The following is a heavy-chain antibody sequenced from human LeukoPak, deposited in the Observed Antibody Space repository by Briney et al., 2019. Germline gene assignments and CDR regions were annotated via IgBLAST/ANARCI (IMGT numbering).Heavy chain of an antibody. CDR3: ARHQALGFGEFIDY. CDR1: GYSFTSSW. Sequence: PGESLKISCTCSGYSFTSSWIGWVRPTPGKGVEWMGIIYPGDSDTRSSPTFQGQVTISVDKSISNDYLQWSSLKASDTAMYYCARHQALGFGEFIDYWGQGTLVTVSS. J-gene: IGHJ4*02. D-gene: IGHD3-10*01. CDR2: IYPGDSDT. V-gene: IGHV5-51*01.